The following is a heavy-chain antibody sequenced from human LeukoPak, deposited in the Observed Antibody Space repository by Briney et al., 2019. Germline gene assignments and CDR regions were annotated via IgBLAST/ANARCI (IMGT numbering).Heavy chain of an antibody. V-gene: IGHV3-7*01. CDR2: IDRDGLVQ. J-gene: IGHJ6*03. D-gene: IGHD2/OR15-2a*01. CDR1: GSTTHYR. Sequence: GACLRLACTAYGSTTHYRLPWARQSPGKGLEWLAKIDRDGLVQHSVDSVEGRFTICRDSAKNSLALQMHSLRAEDTAVYYCTGGSDKVLSGEYYYYMDVWGTGTTVTVSS. CDR3: TGGSDKVLSGEYYYYMDV.